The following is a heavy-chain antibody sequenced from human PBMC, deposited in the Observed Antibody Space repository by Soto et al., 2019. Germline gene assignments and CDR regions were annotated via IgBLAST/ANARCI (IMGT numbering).Heavy chain of an antibody. Sequence: EVQLVESGGGLVQPGGSLRLSCAASGFTVSSNYMSWVRQAPGKGLEWVSVIYSGGSTYYADSVKGRFTISRDNSKNTLYHQLNSLIAEDTAVYYCARALVTTLYWYFDLWDRGTLVTVSS. V-gene: IGHV3-66*01. D-gene: IGHD4-17*01. J-gene: IGHJ2*01. CDR3: ARALVTTLYWYFDL. CDR2: IYSGGST. CDR1: GFTVSSNY.